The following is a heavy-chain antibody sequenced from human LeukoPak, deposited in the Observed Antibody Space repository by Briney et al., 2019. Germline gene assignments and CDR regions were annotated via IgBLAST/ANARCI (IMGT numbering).Heavy chain of an antibody. D-gene: IGHD3-3*01. J-gene: IGHJ5*02. CDR1: GFTFSSYS. V-gene: IGHV3-48*01. CDR2: ISSSSSTI. CDR3: ARDTIFGVDP. Sequence: GGSLRLSCAASGFTFSSYSMNWVRQAPGKGLEWVSYISSSSSTIYYADSVKGRFTISRDNAKNSLYLQTNSLRAEDTAVYYCARDTIFGVDPWGQGTLVTVSS.